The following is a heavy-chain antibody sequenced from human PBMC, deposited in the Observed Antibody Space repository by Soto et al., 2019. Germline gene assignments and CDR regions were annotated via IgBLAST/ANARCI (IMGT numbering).Heavy chain of an antibody. Sequence: QVQLVESGGGVVQPGRSLRLSCAASGFPFSSYGMHWVRQAPGKGLEWVAHISYDGSNKHYTDSVKGRFTISRDNSKNMLYLQMSSRRAEDTAVYYCAGGQYYFDYCGQGPRAPVSS. CDR3: AGGQYYFDY. J-gene: IGHJ4*02. CDR1: GFPFSSYG. V-gene: IGHV3-30*03. CDR2: ISYDGSNK. D-gene: IGHD2-15*01.